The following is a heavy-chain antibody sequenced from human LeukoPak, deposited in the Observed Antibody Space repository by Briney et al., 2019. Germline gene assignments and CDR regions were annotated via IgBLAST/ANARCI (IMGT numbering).Heavy chain of an antibody. Sequence: PSETLSLTCTVSGGSISSSSYCWGWTRQPPGKGLEWIGSIDYRGSAHYNPALNSRGTISVDTSKNQFSLKLSSVTAADTAVYYCAVRLRLQFIDYWGQGTLVTVSS. V-gene: IGHV4-39*01. CDR2: IDYRGSA. J-gene: IGHJ4*02. D-gene: IGHD5-24*01. CDR3: AVRLRLQFIDY. CDR1: GGSISSSSYC.